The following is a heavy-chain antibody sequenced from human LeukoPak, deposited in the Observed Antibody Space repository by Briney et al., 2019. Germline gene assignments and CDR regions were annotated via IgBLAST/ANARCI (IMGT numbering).Heavy chain of an antibody. V-gene: IGHV3-30-3*01. CDR1: GFTFSSYA. D-gene: IGHD6-19*01. Sequence: QPGRSLRLSCAASGFTFSSYAMHWVRQAPGKGLEWVAVISYDGSNKYYADSVKGRFTISRDNSKNTLYLQMNSLRAEDTAVYYCAGGLVRGNYWVQGTLVTVSS. CDR3: AGGLVRGNY. J-gene: IGHJ4*02. CDR2: ISYDGSNK.